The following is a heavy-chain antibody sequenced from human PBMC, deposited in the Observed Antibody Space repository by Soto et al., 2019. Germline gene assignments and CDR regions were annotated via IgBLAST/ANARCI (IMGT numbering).Heavy chain of an antibody. D-gene: IGHD3-16*01. CDR2: ITPFGVAT. CDR1: GLSVTNDY. CDR3: EKGRGGKTVVNFGMVV. V-gene: IGHV1-46*01. Sequence: ASVKGPCQASGLSVTNDYIHWVRQAPAQGFEWLGVITPFGVATAYPQGFQARVTVTMERSATTVYLELRSLTSDDAAVYYCEKGRGGKTVVNFGMVVWGQGVRVTVS. J-gene: IGHJ6*02.